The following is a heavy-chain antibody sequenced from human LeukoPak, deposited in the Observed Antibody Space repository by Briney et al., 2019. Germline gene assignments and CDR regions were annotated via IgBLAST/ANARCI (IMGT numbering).Heavy chain of an antibody. D-gene: IGHD4-17*01. CDR2: IYYSGST. CDR3: ARLPPSYGDFSGFDF. V-gene: IGHV4-38-2*02. J-gene: IGHJ4*02. Sequence: SETLSLTCTVSGYSISSGYYWGWIRQPPGKGLECIGSIYYSGSTYYNPSLKRRVTISVDTSKNQFSLKLSSVTAADTAVYYCARLPPSYGDFSGFDFWGQGTLVTVSS. CDR1: GYSISSGYY.